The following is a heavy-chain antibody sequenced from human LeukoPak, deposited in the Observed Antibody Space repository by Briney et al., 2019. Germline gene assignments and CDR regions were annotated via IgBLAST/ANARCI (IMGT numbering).Heavy chain of an antibody. CDR2: IYYSGST. D-gene: IGHD6-13*01. CDR3: ARLEIAAAGNRWFDP. J-gene: IGHJ5*02. V-gene: IGHV4-39*07. Sequence: PTETLSLTCTVSGGSISSSSYYWGWIRQPPGKGLEWIGSIYYSGSTYYNPSLKGRVTISVDTSKNQFSLKLSSVTAADTAVYYCARLEIAAAGNRWFDPWGQGTLVTVSS. CDR1: GGSISSSSYY.